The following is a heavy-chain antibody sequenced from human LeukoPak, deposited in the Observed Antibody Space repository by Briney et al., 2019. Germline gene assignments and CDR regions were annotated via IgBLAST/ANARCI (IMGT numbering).Heavy chain of an antibody. CDR1: GFSFSSYE. D-gene: IGHD6-6*01. CDR2: ISSSGSIM. V-gene: IGHV3-48*03. CDR3: SGQYSSSSVVDY. Sequence: PGGSLRLSCAASGFSFSSYEMNWVRQAPGKGLEWVSYISSSGSIMYSADSVKGRFTISRDNAKNSLYLQMNSLRAEDMAIYYCSGQYSSSSVVDYWGQGTLVTVSS. J-gene: IGHJ4*02.